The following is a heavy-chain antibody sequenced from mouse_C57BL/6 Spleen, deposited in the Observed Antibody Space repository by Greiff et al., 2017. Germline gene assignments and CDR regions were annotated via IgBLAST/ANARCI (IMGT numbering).Heavy chain of an antibody. Sequence: EVMLVESGGGLVKPGGSLKLSCAASGFTFSDYGMHWVRQAPEKGLEWVAYISSGSSTIYYADTVKGRFTISRDNAKNTLFLQMTSLRSEDTAMYYCARGDYYGSSFYCDYWGQGTTLTVSS. V-gene: IGHV5-17*01. CDR2: ISSGSSTI. CDR3: ARGDYYGSSFYCDY. CDR1: GFTFSDYG. D-gene: IGHD1-1*01. J-gene: IGHJ2*01.